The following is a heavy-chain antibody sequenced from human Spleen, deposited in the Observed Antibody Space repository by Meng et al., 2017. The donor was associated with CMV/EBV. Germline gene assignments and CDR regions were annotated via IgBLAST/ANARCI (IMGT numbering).Heavy chain of an antibody. D-gene: IGHD2-2*01. CDR2: IYPGDSDT. J-gene: IGHJ6*02. V-gene: IGHV5-51*01. CDR3: ARSEHSSTSRSNCMDD. Sequence: GESLKISCKGSGYSFTSYWIGWVRQMPGKGLEWMGIIYPGDSDTRYSPSFQGQVTISADKSISTAYLQWSSLKASDTAMYYCARSEHSSTSRSNCMDDWGQGTTVTVSS. CDR1: GYSFTSYW.